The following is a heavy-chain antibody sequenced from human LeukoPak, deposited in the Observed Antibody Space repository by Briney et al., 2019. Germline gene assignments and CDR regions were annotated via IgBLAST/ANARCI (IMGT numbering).Heavy chain of an antibody. CDR1: GGTFSSYA. V-gene: IGHV1-69*13. J-gene: IGHJ4*02. Sequence: SVNVSCKASGGTFSSYAISWVRQAPGQGLEWMGGIIPIFGTANYAQKFQGRVTITADESTSTAYMELSSLRSEDTAVYYCARGARGYDSPAYFDYWGQGTLVTVSS. CDR3: ARGARGYDSPAYFDY. CDR2: IIPIFGTA. D-gene: IGHD5-12*01.